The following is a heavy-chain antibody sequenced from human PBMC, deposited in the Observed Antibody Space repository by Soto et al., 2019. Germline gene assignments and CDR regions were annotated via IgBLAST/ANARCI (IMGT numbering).Heavy chain of an antibody. CDR1: GRAYGSYA. D-gene: IGHD3-22*01. CDR2: IIPIFGTA. J-gene: IGHJ3*02. Sequence: SLKVSCAGYGRAYGSYAVSWVRQAPGQGLALMGGIIPIFGTANYAQKFQGRVTITADESTSTAYMELSSLRSEDTAVYYCARGVFYYDSSGYYPTGAFDIWGQGTMVTVSS. CDR3: ARGVFYYDSSGYYPTGAFDI. V-gene: IGHV1-69*13.